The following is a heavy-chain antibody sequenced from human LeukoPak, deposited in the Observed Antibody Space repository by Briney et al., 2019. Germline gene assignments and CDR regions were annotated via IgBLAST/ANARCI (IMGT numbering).Heavy chain of an antibody. Sequence: LSLTCTVSGDSISSSYWSWIRQPPGKGLEWVSYISSSGSTIYYADSVKGRFTISRDNAKNSLYLQMNSLRAEDTAVYYCASDYYGSGSYYGDFDYWGQGTLVTVSS. CDR3: ASDYYGSGSYYGDFDY. D-gene: IGHD3-10*01. CDR1: GDSISSSY. J-gene: IGHJ4*02. CDR2: ISSSGSTI. V-gene: IGHV3-11*04.